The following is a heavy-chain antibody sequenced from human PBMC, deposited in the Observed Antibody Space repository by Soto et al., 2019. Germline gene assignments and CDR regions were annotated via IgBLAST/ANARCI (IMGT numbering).Heavy chain of an antibody. CDR3: ARGQLELRTWHYYYGMDV. J-gene: IGHJ6*02. V-gene: IGHV4-4*07. D-gene: IGHD1-7*01. CDR2: IYTSWST. CDR1: GGSISIYH. Sequence: SEPLSLTCTVSGGSISIYHWSWIRHPAGEGLEWIGRIYTSWSTNYNRSLKSRVTMSVDTSKNQFSLKLSSVTAADTAVYYCARGQLELRTWHYYYGMDVWGQGTTVTVSS.